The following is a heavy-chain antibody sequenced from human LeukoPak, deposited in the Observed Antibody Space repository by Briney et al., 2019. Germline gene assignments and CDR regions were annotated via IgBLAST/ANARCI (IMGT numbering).Heavy chain of an antibody. CDR2: ISPYYGNT. CDR3: ARGRPVGSTSWSRRQLIDRDFFDY. V-gene: IGHV1-18*01. J-gene: IGHJ4*02. Sequence: GASVKVSCKASGYNFPTYGINCLRQAPGQGLEWMGWISPYYGNTNYTQRLQGRVTMTADKSTTTAYMELRSLTSDDTAVYYCARGRPVGSTSWSRRQLIDRDFFDYWGQGTLVTVSS. D-gene: IGHD6-13*01. CDR1: GYNFPTYG.